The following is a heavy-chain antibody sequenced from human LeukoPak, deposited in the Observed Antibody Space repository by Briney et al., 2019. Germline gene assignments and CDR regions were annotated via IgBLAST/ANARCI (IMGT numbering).Heavy chain of an antibody. CDR3: ARRDGYDFDY. CDR1: GFTFSRYG. J-gene: IGHJ4*02. Sequence: RPGRSLRLSCAASGFTFSRYGMHWVRQAPGKGLEWVAVIWYDGTNKYYADSVKGRFTISRDNSKNTLYLQMNSLSAEDTAVYYCARRDGYDFDYWGQGTLVTVSS. V-gene: IGHV3-33*01. CDR2: IWYDGTNK. D-gene: IGHD5-24*01.